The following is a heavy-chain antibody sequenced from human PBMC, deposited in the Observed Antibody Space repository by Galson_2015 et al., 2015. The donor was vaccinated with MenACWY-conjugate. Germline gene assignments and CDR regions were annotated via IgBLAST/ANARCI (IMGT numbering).Heavy chain of an antibody. CDR2: IYDSGRA. J-gene: IGHJ4*02. Sequence: LSLTCAVSGASISHSNWLSWVRQAPGKGLEWIGEIYDSGRANYNPSLKSRVTMSVDKSKNHFSLNLSSVTAADTAVYYCAREKSSAVAAFDDWGQGTLVTVSS. D-gene: IGHD4-23*01. V-gene: IGHV4-4*02. CDR3: AREKSSAVAAFDD. CDR1: GASISHSNW.